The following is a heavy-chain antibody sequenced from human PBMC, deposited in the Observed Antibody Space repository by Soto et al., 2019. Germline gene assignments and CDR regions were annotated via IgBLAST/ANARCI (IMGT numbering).Heavy chain of an antibody. CDR3: ARQSDSSGYYFDY. CDR2: INHSGST. CDR1: GGSFRGYY. D-gene: IGHD3-22*01. V-gene: IGHV4-34*01. Sequence: SETLSLTCAVYGGSFRGYYWSWIRQPPGKGLEWIGEINHSGSTNYNPSLKSRVTISVDTSKNQFSLKLSSVTAADTAVYYCARQSDSSGYYFDYWGQGTLVTVSS. J-gene: IGHJ4*02.